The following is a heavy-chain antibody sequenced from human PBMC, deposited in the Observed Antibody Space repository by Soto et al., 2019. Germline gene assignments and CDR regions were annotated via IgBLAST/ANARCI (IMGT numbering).Heavy chain of an antibody. Sequence: GGSLRLSCAASGFTFSDYYMSWIRRAPGKGLEWVSYISSSSSYTNYADSVKGRFTISRGNAKNSLYLQMNSLRAEDTAVYYCARDRGVSGPRAVDYYYYGMDVWGQGTTVTVSS. CDR3: ARDRGVSGPRAVDYYYYGMDV. V-gene: IGHV3-11*06. CDR2: ISSSSSYT. CDR1: GFTFSDYY. J-gene: IGHJ6*02. D-gene: IGHD3-10*01.